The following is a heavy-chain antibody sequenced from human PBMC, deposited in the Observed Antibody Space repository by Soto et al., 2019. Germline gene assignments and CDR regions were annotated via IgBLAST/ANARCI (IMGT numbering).Heavy chain of an antibody. J-gene: IGHJ4*02. CDR3: AKIFSSSVVGY. Sequence: PGGSLRLSCAASGFSFRSYAMHWVRQAPGKGLEWVAVIWYDGVNKYYADSVKGRFTISRDNSKNTLYLQMNSLRAEDTAVYYCAKIFSSSVVGYWGQGTLVTVSS. CDR2: IWYDGVNK. D-gene: IGHD6-6*01. CDR1: GFSFRSYA. V-gene: IGHV3-33*06.